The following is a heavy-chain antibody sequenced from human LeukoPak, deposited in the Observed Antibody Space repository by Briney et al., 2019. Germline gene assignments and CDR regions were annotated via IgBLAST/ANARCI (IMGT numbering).Heavy chain of an antibody. CDR1: GYTFTNYA. D-gene: IGHD3-10*01. J-gene: IGHJ5*02. Sequence: RASVKVSCKASGYTFTNYAMHWVRQAPGQRLEWMGCINAGNGNTQYSQEFQGRVTITRDNSASTVYMEVRSLRSEDMAVYYCTRGETPGRYYRSWGQGTLVTVSS. CDR2: INAGNGNT. CDR3: TRGETPGRYYRS. V-gene: IGHV1-3*03.